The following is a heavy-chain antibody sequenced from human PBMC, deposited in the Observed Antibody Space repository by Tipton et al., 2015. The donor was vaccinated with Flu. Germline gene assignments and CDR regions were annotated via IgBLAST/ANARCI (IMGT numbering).Heavy chain of an antibody. V-gene: IGHV3-23*01. Sequence: SLRLSCAASGFTFSRYAMSWVRQAPGKGLEWVSAISGGGAITYFADSVKGRFTISRDNSKNTVVLQMNSLRAEDTAVYYCAKVIPELVAGLDYWGQGTLVTVSS. J-gene: IGHJ4*02. D-gene: IGHD6-19*01. CDR1: GFTFSRYA. CDR3: AKVIPELVAGLDY. CDR2: ISGGGAIT.